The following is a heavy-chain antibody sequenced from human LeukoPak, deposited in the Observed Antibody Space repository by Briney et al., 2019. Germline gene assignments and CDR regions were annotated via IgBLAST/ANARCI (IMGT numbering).Heavy chain of an antibody. D-gene: IGHD4-17*01. Sequence: SETLSLTCTASGGSISSYYWSWIRHPPRKGLEWIGYIYYSGSTNYNPSLKSRVTISVDTSKNQFSLKLSSVTAADTAVYYCARHGDYGDHSFDYWGQGTLVTVSS. J-gene: IGHJ4*02. CDR3: ARHGDYGDHSFDY. V-gene: IGHV4-59*08. CDR2: IYYSGST. CDR1: GGSISSYY.